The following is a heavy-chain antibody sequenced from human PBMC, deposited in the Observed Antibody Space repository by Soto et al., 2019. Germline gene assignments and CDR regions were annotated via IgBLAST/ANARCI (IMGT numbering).Heavy chain of an antibody. Sequence: QVQLVQSGAEVKKPGSSVKVSCKASGGTFSSYAISWVRQAPGQGLEWMGGIIPIFGTANYAQKFQGRVTITADESTSTAYKELSSPRSEDTAVYYCARGGGELLSHYYYYYGMDVWGQGTTVTVSS. CDR2: IIPIFGTA. J-gene: IGHJ6*02. D-gene: IGHD1-26*01. CDR3: ARGGGELLSHYYYYYGMDV. V-gene: IGHV1-69*01. CDR1: GGTFSSYA.